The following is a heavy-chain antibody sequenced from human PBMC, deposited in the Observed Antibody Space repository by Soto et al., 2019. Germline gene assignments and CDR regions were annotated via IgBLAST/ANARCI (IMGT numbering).Heavy chain of an antibody. D-gene: IGHD6-19*01. CDR2: IWYDGSNK. CDR1: GFTVSSYG. Sequence: GGSLRLSCAASGFTVSSYGMHWVRQAPGKGLEWVAVIWYDGSNKYYADSVKGRFTISRDNSKNTLYLQMNSLRAEDTAVYYCAREGVAVAASFDYWGQGTLVTVSS. CDR3: AREGVAVAASFDY. J-gene: IGHJ4*02. V-gene: IGHV3-33*01.